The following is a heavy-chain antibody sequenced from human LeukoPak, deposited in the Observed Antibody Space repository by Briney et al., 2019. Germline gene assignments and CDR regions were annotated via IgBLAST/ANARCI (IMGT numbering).Heavy chain of an antibody. J-gene: IGHJ5*02. Sequence: PGGSLRLSCAASGFTFSSYEMNWVRQAPGKGLEWVSGVSGSGGSTYYADSVKGRFTVTRDNSKNTLYLQMNSLRGEDTAVYHCAKEVGYCTSSNCYSWFDPWGQGTQVTVSS. CDR1: GFTFSSYE. CDR2: VSGSGGST. D-gene: IGHD2-2*02. CDR3: AKEVGYCTSSNCYSWFDP. V-gene: IGHV3-23*01.